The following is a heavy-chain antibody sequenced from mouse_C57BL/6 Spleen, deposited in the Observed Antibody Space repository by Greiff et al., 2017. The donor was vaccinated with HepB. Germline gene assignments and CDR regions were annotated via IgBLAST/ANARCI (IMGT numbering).Heavy chain of an antibody. CDR1: GYTFTDYE. V-gene: IGHV1-15*01. CDR2: IDPETGGT. D-gene: IGHD2-12*01. CDR3: TRRGDSPPWFAY. Sequence: SGAELVRPGASVTLSCKASGYTFTDYEMHWVKQTPVHGLEWIGAIDPETGGTAYNQKFKGKAILTADKSSSTAYMELRSLTSEDSAVYYCTRRGDSPPWFAYWGQGTLVTVSA. J-gene: IGHJ3*01.